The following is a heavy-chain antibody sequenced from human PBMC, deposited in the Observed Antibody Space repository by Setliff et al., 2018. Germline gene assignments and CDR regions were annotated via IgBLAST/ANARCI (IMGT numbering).Heavy chain of an antibody. CDR3: VLGARDAFDI. V-gene: IGHV4-59*08. J-gene: IGHJ3*02. D-gene: IGHD2-15*01. CDR1: GASISSYY. CDR2: IHYSGNT. Sequence: PSETLSLTCTVSGASISSYYWSWIRQPPGKGLEWIGYIHYSGNTNYNPSLKSRVTISFNTSKNQISLKLTSATAADTATYYCVLGARDAFDIWGRGTMVTVSS.